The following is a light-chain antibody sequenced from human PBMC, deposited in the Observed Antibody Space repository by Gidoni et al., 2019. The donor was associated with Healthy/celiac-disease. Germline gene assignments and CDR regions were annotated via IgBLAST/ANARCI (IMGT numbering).Light chain of an antibody. J-gene: IGLJ2*01. CDR2: DVS. Sequence: QSALTQPASVSGSPGQSITISCTGTSSDVGGYNYVSWYQQHPGKAPKLISYDVSNRPSGVSNLFSGSKSGNTASLTISGLQAEDEADYYCSSYTSSSTHVVFGGVTKLTVL. CDR1: SSDVGGYNY. CDR3: SSYTSSSTHVV. V-gene: IGLV2-14*01.